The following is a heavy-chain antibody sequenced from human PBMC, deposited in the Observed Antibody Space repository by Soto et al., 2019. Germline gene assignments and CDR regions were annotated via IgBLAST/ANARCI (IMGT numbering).Heavy chain of an antibody. CDR2: VSAGGDMT. Sequence: GGSLRLSCAASGFTFSSYAMSWVRQAPGKGLEWVSSVSAGGDMTYYSDSVKGRSTISRDNSNNALFLQMNSLRAEDTAVYYCARASSGWSHFDYWGQGTLVTVSS. CDR3: ARASSGWSHFDY. V-gene: IGHV3-23*01. D-gene: IGHD6-19*01. J-gene: IGHJ4*02. CDR1: GFTFSSYA.